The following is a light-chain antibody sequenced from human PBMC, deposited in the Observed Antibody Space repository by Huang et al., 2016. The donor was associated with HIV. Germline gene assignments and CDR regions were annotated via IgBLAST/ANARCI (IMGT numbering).Light chain of an antibody. Sequence: DIQMTSAPSSVSASVGERVTITCRASQDISSYVAWYQQKPGKAPKLLIYATSTLQSGVPSRFSGSSSGTEFTLTISSLQPEDFATYYCQQTERFSITFGQGTRLEIK. CDR3: QQTERFSIT. CDR1: QDISSY. J-gene: IGKJ5*01. CDR2: ATS. V-gene: IGKV1-12*01.